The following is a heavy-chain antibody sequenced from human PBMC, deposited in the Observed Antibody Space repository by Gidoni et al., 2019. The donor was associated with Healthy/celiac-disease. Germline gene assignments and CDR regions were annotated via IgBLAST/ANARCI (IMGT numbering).Heavy chain of an antibody. V-gene: IGHV6-1*01. CDR2: TYYRSKWYN. Sequence: QVQLQQSGLGLVKPSQTLSLTCAISGDSVSSNSAAWNWSRQSPSRGLEWLGRTYYRSKWYNDYAVSVKSRITINPDTSKNQFSLQLNSVTPEDTAVYYCAREGGQLGYCSGGSCYPDSFIAGWGQGTLVTVSS. CDR3: AREGGQLGYCSGGSCYPDSFIAG. CDR1: GDSVSSNSAA. J-gene: IGHJ4*02. D-gene: IGHD2-15*01.